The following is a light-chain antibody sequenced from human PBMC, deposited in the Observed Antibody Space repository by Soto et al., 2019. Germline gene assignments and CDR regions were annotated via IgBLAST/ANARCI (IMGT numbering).Light chain of an antibody. Sequence: DVVMTQSPLSLPVTLGQPGSISCRSSQSLEANDGNTYLTWFHQRPGQSPRRLIYKVTNRDSGVPDRFSGSGSGTDFTLKISRVEAEDVGVYYCMQGTHWPFTLGPGTKVAIQ. CDR1: QSLEANDGNTY. J-gene: IGKJ3*01. CDR2: KVT. V-gene: IGKV2-30*01. CDR3: MQGTHWPFT.